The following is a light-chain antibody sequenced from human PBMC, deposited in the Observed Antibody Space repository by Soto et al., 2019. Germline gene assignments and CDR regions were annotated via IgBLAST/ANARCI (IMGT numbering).Light chain of an antibody. CDR2: GAS. J-gene: IGKJ1*01. V-gene: IGKV3-20*01. Sequence: IGLKQSPGTLSLSKGERATLSCRASQSVSSSYLAWYQQKPGQAPRLLIYGASSRATGIPDRFSGSGSGTDFTLTISRLEPEAFAVYYCQQYGSSPWTFGHGTKV. CDR1: QSVSSSY. CDR3: QQYGSSPWT.